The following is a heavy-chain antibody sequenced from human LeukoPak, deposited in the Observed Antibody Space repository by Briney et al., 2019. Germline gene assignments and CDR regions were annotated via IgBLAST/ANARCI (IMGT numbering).Heavy chain of an antibody. J-gene: IGHJ4*02. Sequence: GGSLRLSCAASAFTFSSYSMNWVRQAPGKGLEWVSSISSSSSYIYYADSVKGRFTISRDNAKNSLYLQMNSLRAEDTAVYYCARDTSYGGNSDYWGQGTLVTVSS. V-gene: IGHV3-21*01. CDR3: ARDTSYGGNSDY. CDR2: ISSSSSYI. D-gene: IGHD4-23*01. CDR1: AFTFSSYS.